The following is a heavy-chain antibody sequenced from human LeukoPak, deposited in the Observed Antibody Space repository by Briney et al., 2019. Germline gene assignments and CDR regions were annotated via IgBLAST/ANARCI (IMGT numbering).Heavy chain of an antibody. V-gene: IGHV4-34*01. CDR2: INHSGST. Sequence: SETLSLTCAVYGGSFSGYYWSWIRQPRGKGLEWIGEINHSGSTNYNPSLKSRVTISVDTSKNQFSLKLSSVTAADTAVYYCGGGANTPLDYWGQGTLVTVSS. CDR3: GGGANTPLDY. CDR1: GGSFSGYY. D-gene: IGHD4/OR15-4a*01. J-gene: IGHJ4*02.